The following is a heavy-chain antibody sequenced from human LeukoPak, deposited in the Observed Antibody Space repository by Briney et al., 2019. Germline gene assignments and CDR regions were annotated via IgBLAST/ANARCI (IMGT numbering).Heavy chain of an antibody. CDR1: GGSINSYY. D-gene: IGHD2-15*01. V-gene: IGHV4-59*08. CDR2: ISYNGGT. CDR3: ARHGPCGGGTCYDY. J-gene: IGHJ4*02. Sequence: SETLSLTCTVSGGSINSYYWSWIRQPPGKGLEYIGYISYNGGTNYNPSLTSRATISVDTSKNQFSLRLSSVTAADTAVYYCARHGPCGGGTCYDYWGQGTLVTVSS.